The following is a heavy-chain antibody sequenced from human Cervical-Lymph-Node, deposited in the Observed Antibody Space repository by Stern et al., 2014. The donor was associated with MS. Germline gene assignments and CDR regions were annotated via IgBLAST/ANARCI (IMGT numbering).Heavy chain of an antibody. V-gene: IGHV3-30*03. D-gene: IGHD2-8*01. CDR1: GFTFSSYG. CDR2: ISYDGNHK. J-gene: IGHJ4*02. CDR3: ARDYEDTSMLFDH. Sequence: VQLEESGGAVVQPGRSLRLSCVASGFTFSSYGMHWVRQAPGKGLEWVTVISYDGNHKYYAASVKGRFTISRDNSKNTLHLQMNSVTPDDTAIYYCARDYEDTSMLFDHWGQGTLVTVSS.